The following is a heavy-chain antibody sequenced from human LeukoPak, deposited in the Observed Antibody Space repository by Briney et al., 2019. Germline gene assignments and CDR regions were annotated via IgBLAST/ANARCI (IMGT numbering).Heavy chain of an antibody. CDR1: GFTFSSYA. CDR3: AKGDQLPAAGGSGWYTAFDY. V-gene: IGHV3-23*01. D-gene: IGHD6-19*01. Sequence: GGSLRLSCAASGFTFSSYAMSWVRQAPGKGLEWVSAISGSGGSTYYADSVKGRFTISRDNSKNTLYLQMNSLKAEDTAVYYCAKGDQLPAAGGSGWYTAFDYWGQGTLVTVSS. J-gene: IGHJ4*02. CDR2: ISGSGGST.